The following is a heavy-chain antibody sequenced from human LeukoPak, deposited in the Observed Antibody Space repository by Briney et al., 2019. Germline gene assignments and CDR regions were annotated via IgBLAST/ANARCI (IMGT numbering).Heavy chain of an antibody. CDR2: INPNSGGT. CDR3: ARDRNRMVRGYGDAFDI. V-gene: IGHV1-2*02. D-gene: IGHD3-10*01. Sequence: ASVKVSCKASGYTFTGYYMHWVRQAPGQGLEWMGWINPNSGGTNYAQKFQGRVTMTRDTSISTAYMELSRLRSDDTAVYYCARDRNRMVRGYGDAFDIWGQGTMVTVSS. CDR1: GYTFTGYY. J-gene: IGHJ3*02.